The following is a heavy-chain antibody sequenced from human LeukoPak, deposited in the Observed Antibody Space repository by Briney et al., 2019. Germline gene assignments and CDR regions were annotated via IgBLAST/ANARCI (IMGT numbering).Heavy chain of an antibody. D-gene: IGHD3-10*01. Sequence: GGSLGLSCAASGFTFSSYAMHWVRQAPGKGLEWVAVISYDGSNKYYADSVKGRFTISRDNSKNTLYLQMNSLRAEDTAVYYCARDRGITMVRGVIRPYYFDYWGQGTLVTVSS. CDR1: GFTFSSYA. CDR2: ISYDGSNK. CDR3: ARDRGITMVRGVIRPYYFDY. J-gene: IGHJ4*02. V-gene: IGHV3-30-3*01.